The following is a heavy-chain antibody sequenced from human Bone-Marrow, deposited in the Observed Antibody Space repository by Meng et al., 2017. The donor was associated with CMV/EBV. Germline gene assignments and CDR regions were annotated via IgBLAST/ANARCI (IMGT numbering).Heavy chain of an antibody. V-gene: IGHV4-34*01. D-gene: IGHD3-10*01. CDR2: INHSGST. CDR3: AGCRLWFGELLPLGY. CDR1: GGSFSGYY. Sequence: QTLSLTCAVYGGSFSGYYWSWIRQPPGKGLEWIGEINHSGSTNYNPSLKSRVTISVDTSKNQFSLKLSSVTAADTAVYYCAGCRLWFGELLPLGYWGQGTLVTVSS. J-gene: IGHJ4*02.